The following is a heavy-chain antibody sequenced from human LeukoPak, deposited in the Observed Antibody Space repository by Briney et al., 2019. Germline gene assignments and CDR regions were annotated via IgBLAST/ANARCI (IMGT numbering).Heavy chain of an antibody. V-gene: IGHV3-21*03. D-gene: IGHD6-13*01. CDR3: TAYSFASSYSSSWYLYYYYMDV. J-gene: IGHJ6*03. CDR2: ISSSSRRI. Sequence: GGSLRLSCAASGFTFSSYSMNWVRQAPGKGLEWVSSISSSSRRIYYADSMKGRFTISRDNAKNSVYLQMNSLKTEDTAVYYCTAYSFASSYSSSWYLYYYYMDVWGKGTTVTVSS. CDR1: GFTFSSYS.